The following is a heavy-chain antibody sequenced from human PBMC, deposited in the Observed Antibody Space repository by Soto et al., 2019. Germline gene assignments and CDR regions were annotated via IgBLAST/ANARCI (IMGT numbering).Heavy chain of an antibody. CDR2: IYPGTSDI. Sequence: RGEALKIPWQGSGYSFTSYWIGWVRQMPGKGLEWMGIIYPGTSDIRYSPSFQGKVTTSADKSTSTAYLQWSSLKASATAMYYCARPSVDSNTGPYAMDVWGQGTTVTVPS. CDR3: ARPSVDSNTGPYAMDV. CDR1: GYSFTSYW. J-gene: IGHJ6*02. D-gene: IGHD5-12*01. V-gene: IGHV5-51*01.